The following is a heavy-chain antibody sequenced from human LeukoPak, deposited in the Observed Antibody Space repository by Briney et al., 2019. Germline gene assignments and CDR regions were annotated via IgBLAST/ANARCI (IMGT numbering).Heavy chain of an antibody. J-gene: IGHJ5*02. D-gene: IGHD6-13*01. Sequence: SETLSLTCAVSGGSISSYYWSWIRQPPGKGLEWIGYIYYSGSTNYNPSLKSRGTISVDTSKNQFSLKLSSVTAADTAVYYCARAGEQQLVGWFDPWGQGTLVTVSS. V-gene: IGHV4-59*01. CDR1: GGSISSYY. CDR2: IYYSGST. CDR3: ARAGEQQLVGWFDP.